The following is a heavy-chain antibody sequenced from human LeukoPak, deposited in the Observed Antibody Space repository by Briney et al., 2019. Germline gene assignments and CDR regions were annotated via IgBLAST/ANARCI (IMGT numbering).Heavy chain of an antibody. D-gene: IGHD6-19*01. CDR2: IYYTGST. Sequence: PSETLSLTCTVSGGSTSAYYWTWIRQPPGKEMEWIGNIYYTGSTNYKPSLKSRVTISVDTSKNQFSLKVTSVTAADTAVYYCARGQGWLPDYWGQGTLVTVSS. J-gene: IGHJ4*02. CDR3: ARGQGWLPDY. V-gene: IGHV4-59*01. CDR1: GGSTSAYY.